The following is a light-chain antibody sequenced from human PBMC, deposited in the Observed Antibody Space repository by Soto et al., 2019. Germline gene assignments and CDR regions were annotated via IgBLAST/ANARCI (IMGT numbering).Light chain of an antibody. CDR1: QSVSNNY. Sequence: ELVLTQSPGTLSLSPGERATLSCRASQSVSNNYLAWYQQKPGQAPRLLIYGASNRATGIPDRFSGSGSGTDFTLTISRLEPEDFAVYYCQQYGSSGTFGQGTQVEIK. V-gene: IGKV3-20*01. CDR2: GAS. CDR3: QQYGSSGT. J-gene: IGKJ1*01.